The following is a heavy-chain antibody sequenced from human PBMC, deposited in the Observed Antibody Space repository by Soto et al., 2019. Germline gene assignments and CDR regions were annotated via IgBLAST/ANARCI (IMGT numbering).Heavy chain of an antibody. CDR3: ARDETYYYGSGSLFSLFDY. D-gene: IGHD3-10*01. V-gene: IGHV3-33*01. Sequence: GGSLRLSCAASGFTFSSYGMHWVRQAPGKGLEWVAVIWYDGSNKYYADSVKGRFTISRDNSKNTLYLQMNSLRAEDTAVYYCARDETYYYGSGSLFSLFDYWGQGTLVTVSS. CDR2: IWYDGSNK. CDR1: GFTFSSYG. J-gene: IGHJ4*02.